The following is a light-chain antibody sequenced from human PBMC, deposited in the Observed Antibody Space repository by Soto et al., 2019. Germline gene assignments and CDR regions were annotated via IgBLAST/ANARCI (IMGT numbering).Light chain of an antibody. CDR1: SSDIGAYNF. CDR3: CSYAGSDTFVV. Sequence: QSALTQPRSVSGSPGQSVTISCTGTSSDIGAYNFVSWYQQHPGKAPKFIIYDVSKRPSGVPDRFSGSKSGNTASLTISGLHDEDEAEYFCCSYAGSDTFVVFGVGTKLTVL. J-gene: IGLJ2*01. CDR2: DVS. V-gene: IGLV2-11*01.